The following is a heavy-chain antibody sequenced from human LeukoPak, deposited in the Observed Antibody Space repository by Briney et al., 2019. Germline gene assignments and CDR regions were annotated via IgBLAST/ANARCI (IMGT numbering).Heavy chain of an antibody. V-gene: IGHV4-30-2*01. J-gene: IGHJ5*02. CDR2: IYHSGST. CDR3: ARGVDTAMVTSNWFDP. CDR1: GGSISSGGNS. D-gene: IGHD5-18*01. Sequence: SQTLSLTCAASGGSISSGGNSWSWIRQPPGKGLESIGYIYHSGSTYDNPSLKSRVTISVDRSKNQFSLKLSSVTAADTAVYYCARGVDTAMVTSNWFDPWGQGTLVTVSS.